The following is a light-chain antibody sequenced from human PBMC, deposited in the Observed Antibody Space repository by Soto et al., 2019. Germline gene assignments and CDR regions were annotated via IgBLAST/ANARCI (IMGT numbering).Light chain of an antibody. J-gene: IGLJ3*02. V-gene: IGLV2-14*01. Sequence: QSVLTQPASVSGSPGQSITISCTGTSGDVGGYYYVSWYQQLPGKAPKLMISEVSNRPSGVSHRFSGSRSGNTAYLTISGLQAEDEADYYCSSYTSSTTPVFGGGTKLTVL. CDR1: SGDVGGYYY. CDR3: SSYTSSTTPV. CDR2: EVS.